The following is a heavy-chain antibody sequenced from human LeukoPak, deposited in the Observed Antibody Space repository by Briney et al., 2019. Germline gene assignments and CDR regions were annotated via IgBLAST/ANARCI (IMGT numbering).Heavy chain of an antibody. V-gene: IGHV1-3*01. CDR3: ARGRWGKQQLEH. CDR2: INAGNGNT. J-gene: IGHJ1*01. Sequence: GASVKVSCKASGYTFTNYAMHWVRQGPGQRLGWMGWINAGNGNTKYSQKFQGRVTITRDTSASTAYMELSSLRSEDTAVYYCARGRWGKQQLEHWGQGTLVTVSS. D-gene: IGHD6-13*01. CDR1: GYTFTNYA.